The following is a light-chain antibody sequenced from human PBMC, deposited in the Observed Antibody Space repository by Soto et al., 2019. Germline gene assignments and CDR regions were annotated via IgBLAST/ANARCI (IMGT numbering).Light chain of an antibody. CDR2: EVT. Sequence: QSALTQPPSASGSLGQSVTISCTGTSSDVGAYNYVSWYQQHPGKAPKLMIYEVTRRPSGVPDSFSGSKSGNTASLNVYGLQAEDEADYYCCSYADNTDYVFGTGTTVTVL. J-gene: IGLJ1*01. V-gene: IGLV2-8*01. CDR1: SSDVGAYNY. CDR3: CSYADNTDYV.